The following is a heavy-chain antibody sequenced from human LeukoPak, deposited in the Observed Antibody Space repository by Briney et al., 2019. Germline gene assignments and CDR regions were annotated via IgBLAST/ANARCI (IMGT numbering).Heavy chain of an antibody. D-gene: IGHD3-10*01. Sequence: GGSLRLSCAASGFTFSSYGMHWVRQAPGKGLEWVAVISYDGSNKYYADSVKGRFTISRDNSKNTLYPQMNSLRAEDTAVYYCAKDARPGYYGSGSYYTHWGQGTLVTVSS. J-gene: IGHJ4*02. CDR1: GFTFSSYG. V-gene: IGHV3-30*18. CDR3: AKDARPGYYGSGSYYTH. CDR2: ISYDGSNK.